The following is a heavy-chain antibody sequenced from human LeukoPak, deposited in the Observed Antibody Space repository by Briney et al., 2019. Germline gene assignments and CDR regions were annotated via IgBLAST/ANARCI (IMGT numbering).Heavy chain of an antibody. Sequence: GGSLRLSCVASGFTFSSYCITCVRQAPGKGLEWVANIRHDGSEKYYVDSVKGRFTISRDNAKNSLYLQMNSLSAEDTAVYYCAKDPGYSYDGWGQVTLVTVSS. D-gene: IGHD5-18*01. CDR2: IRHDGSEK. V-gene: IGHV3-7*05. J-gene: IGHJ4*02. CDR1: GFTFSSYC. CDR3: AKDPGYSYDG.